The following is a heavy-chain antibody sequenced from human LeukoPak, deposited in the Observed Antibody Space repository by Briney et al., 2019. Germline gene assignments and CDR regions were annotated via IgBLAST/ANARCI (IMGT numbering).Heavy chain of an antibody. Sequence: PGGSLRLSCAASGFTFSSYAMSWVRQAPGMVPEWVSAINEGGGSTYYADSVKGRFTISRDNSKNTLYLLMHSLRAEETAVYYCAKDGGSGSGTPSIDYCGQGTLVTVSS. CDR2: INEGGGST. CDR1: GFTFSSYA. V-gene: IGHV3-23*01. CDR3: AKDGGSGSGTPSIDY. D-gene: IGHD3-10*01. J-gene: IGHJ4*02.